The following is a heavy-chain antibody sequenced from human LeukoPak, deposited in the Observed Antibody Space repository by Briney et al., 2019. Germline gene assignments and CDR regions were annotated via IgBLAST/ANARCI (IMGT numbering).Heavy chain of an antibody. Sequence: GGSLRLSCAASGFTFSSYAMHWVRQAPGKGLEWVAVISYDGSNKYYADSVKGRFTISRDNSKNTLYLQMNSLRAEDTAVYYCARAKYSSSSDYYYYYMDVWGKGTTVTVSS. J-gene: IGHJ6*03. D-gene: IGHD6-6*01. CDR3: ARAKYSSSSDYYYYYMDV. V-gene: IGHV3-30-3*01. CDR2: ISYDGSNK. CDR1: GFTFSSYA.